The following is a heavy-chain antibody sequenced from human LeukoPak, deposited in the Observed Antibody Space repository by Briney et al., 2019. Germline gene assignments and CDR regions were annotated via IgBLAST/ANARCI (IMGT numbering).Heavy chain of an antibody. D-gene: IGHD3-22*01. V-gene: IGHV3-15*01. CDR3: ARWGDYYDSSGTDY. CDR1: GFTFSKAW. J-gene: IGHJ4*02. Sequence: PGGSLRLSCAASGFTFSKAWMSWVRQAPGKGLEWVGRIKGEIDGGTTDYSATFSTFSISRDDSKNTLYLQMNSLRAEDTAVYYCARWGDYYDSSGTDYWGQGTLVTVSS. CDR2: IKGEIDGGTT.